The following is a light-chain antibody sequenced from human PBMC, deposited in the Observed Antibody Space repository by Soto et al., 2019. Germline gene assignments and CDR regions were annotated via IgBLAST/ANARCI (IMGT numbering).Light chain of an antibody. V-gene: IGLV1-44*01. CDR1: NPNIGSNT. J-gene: IGLJ3*02. Sequence: QSVLIQPPSASGTPGQRVTISCSGRNPNIGSNTVSWYHQVPGTAPKVVIYSSDQRPSGVPDRLSASKSGTSASLAISGLQSADEGDYYCVAWDDRLNGWVFGGGTKLTVL. CDR3: VAWDDRLNGWV. CDR2: SSD.